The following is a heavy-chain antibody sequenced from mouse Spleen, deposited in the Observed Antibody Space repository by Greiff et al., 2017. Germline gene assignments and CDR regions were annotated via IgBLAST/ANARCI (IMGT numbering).Heavy chain of an antibody. CDR3: ARTSYGNYGFAY. Sequence: VQLQQSGPVLVKPGASVKMSCKASGYTFTDYYMNWVKQSHGKSLEWIGVINPYNGGTSYNQKFKGKATLTVDKSSSTAYMELNSLTSEDSAVYYCARTSYGNYGFAYWGQGTLVTVSA. J-gene: IGHJ3*01. V-gene: IGHV1-19*01. CDR1: GYTFTDYY. D-gene: IGHD2-1*01. CDR2: INPYNGGT.